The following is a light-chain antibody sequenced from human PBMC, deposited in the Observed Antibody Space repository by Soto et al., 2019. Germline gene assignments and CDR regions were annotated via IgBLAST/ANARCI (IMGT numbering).Light chain of an antibody. V-gene: IGLV1-44*01. J-gene: IGLJ3*02. CDR1: SSNIGGNY. Sequence: QSVVTQTPSASGTPGQRVTFSCSGGSSNIGGNYVSWFQQLPGMAPKLLIYETYKRPSGVPDRFSGSKSGTSASLAISGLQFEDEADYYCAAWDDNLNVVVFGGGTKLTVL. CDR3: AAWDDNLNVVV. CDR2: ETY.